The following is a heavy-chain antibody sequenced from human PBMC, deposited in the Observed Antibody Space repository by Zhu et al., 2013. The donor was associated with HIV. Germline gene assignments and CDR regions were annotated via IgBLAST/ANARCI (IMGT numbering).Heavy chain of an antibody. CDR1: GYNFPTYG. V-gene: IGHV1-18*01. J-gene: IGHJ4*02. CDR2: ISTSTPKT. D-gene: IGHD5-18*01. Sequence: VHLVQSGAEVRKPGASVRVSCKASGYNFPTYGINWVRQAPGQGLEWMGWISTSTPKTKFAEKFQGRLTMTTDTSITTAYMELRSLRSDDTALYYCARGGTRGYSYGLEYWGQGVLVTVSS. CDR3: ARGGTRGYSYGLEY.